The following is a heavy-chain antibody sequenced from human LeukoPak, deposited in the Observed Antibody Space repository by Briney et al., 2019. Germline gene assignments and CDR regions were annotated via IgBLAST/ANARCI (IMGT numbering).Heavy chain of an antibody. CDR2: ISSSGSTI. CDR1: GFTFSSYE. CDR3: ARTRPTYDYVWGSYRSNWFDP. V-gene: IGHV3-48*03. Sequence: GGSLRLSCAASGFTFSSYEMNWVRQAPGKGLEWVSYISSSGSTIYYADSVKGRFTISRDDAKNSLYLQMNSLRAEDTAVYYCARTRPTYDYVWGSYRSNWFDPWGQGTLVTVSS. D-gene: IGHD3-16*02. J-gene: IGHJ5*02.